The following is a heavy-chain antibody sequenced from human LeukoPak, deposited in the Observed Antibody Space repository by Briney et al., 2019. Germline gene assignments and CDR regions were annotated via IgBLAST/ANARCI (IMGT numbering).Heavy chain of an antibody. CDR3: ARGWGYSSGWYYFDF. D-gene: IGHD6-19*01. J-gene: IGHJ4*01. Sequence: GGSLRLSCSASGFTFSSYAMHWVRQAPGKGLEYVSAISSNGGSTYYADSVKGRFTISRDNSKNTMYLQMGSLRPEDMAVYYCARGWGYSSGWYYFDFWGQGTLVTVSS. CDR1: GFTFSSYA. V-gene: IGHV3-64*02. CDR2: ISSNGGST.